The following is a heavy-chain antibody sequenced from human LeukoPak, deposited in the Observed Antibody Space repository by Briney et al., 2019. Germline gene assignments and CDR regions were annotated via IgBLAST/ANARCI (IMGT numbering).Heavy chain of an antibody. CDR1: GYTFTSYA. V-gene: IGHV7-4-1*02. J-gene: IGHJ4*02. CDR3: ARELGPRTVTTDY. Sequence: GASVKVSCKASGYTFTSYAMNWVRQAPRQGLEWMGLINTNTGNPTYAQGFTGRFVFSLDTSVSTAYLQISSRKAEDTAVYYCARELGPRTVTTDYWGQGTLVTVSS. CDR2: INTNTGNP. D-gene: IGHD4-17*01.